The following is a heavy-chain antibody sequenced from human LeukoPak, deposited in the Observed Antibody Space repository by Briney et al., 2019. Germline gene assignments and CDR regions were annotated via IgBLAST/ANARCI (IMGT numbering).Heavy chain of an antibody. D-gene: IGHD2-2*01. CDR3: ARGRVVVVPAAPNWFDP. V-gene: IGHV4-34*01. J-gene: IGHJ5*02. CDR1: GGSFSGYY. CDR2: INHSGST. Sequence: SETPSLTCAVYGGSFSGYYWSWIRQPPGKGLEWIGEINHSGSTNYNPSLKSRVTISVDTSKNQFSLKLSSVTATDTAVYYCARGRVVVVPAAPNWFDPWGQGTLVTVSS.